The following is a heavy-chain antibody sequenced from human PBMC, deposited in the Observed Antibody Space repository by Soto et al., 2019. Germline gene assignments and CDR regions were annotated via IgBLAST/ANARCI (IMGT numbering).Heavy chain of an antibody. D-gene: IGHD6-19*01. CDR3: AKDPSGSIAVAGTGFDP. Sequence: VGSLRLSCAASGFTFSSYAMSWVRQAPGKGLEWVSAISGSGGSTYYADSVKGRFTISRDNSKNTLYLQMNSLRAEDTAVYYCAKDPSGSIAVAGTGFDPWGQGTLVTAPQ. J-gene: IGHJ5*02. V-gene: IGHV3-23*01. CDR1: GFTFSSYA. CDR2: ISGSGGST.